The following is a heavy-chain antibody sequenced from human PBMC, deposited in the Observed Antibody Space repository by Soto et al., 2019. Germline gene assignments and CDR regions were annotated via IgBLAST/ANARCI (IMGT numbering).Heavy chain of an antibody. J-gene: IGHJ5*02. CDR3: AKHSEYQLLSWLDP. V-gene: IGHV3-23*01. Sequence: EVQLLESGGGLVQPGGSLRLSCAASGFSFSTYAMSWVRQAPGKGLEWVSGISAGGGNTYYAGSVRGRFTISRDNSKNTVDLQISSLRAEDTALYYWAKHSEYQLLSWLDPWGLGTLVTVSS. CDR2: ISAGGGNT. D-gene: IGHD2-2*01. CDR1: GFSFSTYA.